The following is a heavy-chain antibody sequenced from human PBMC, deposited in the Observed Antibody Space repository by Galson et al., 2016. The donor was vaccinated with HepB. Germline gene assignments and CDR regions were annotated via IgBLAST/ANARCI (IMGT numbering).Heavy chain of an antibody. CDR2: IHYKGNT. CDR3: ARSNFGDYIHY. D-gene: IGHD4-17*01. V-gene: IGHV4-59*01. Sequence: SETLSLTCTVSGGSISGYYWSWLRQPPGKGPEWIGYIHYKGNTDYNPSLRGRVTMSVDTSKNHFSLKLTSVTAADTAIYYCARSNFGDYIHYWGQGALVTVSS. CDR1: GGSISGYY. J-gene: IGHJ4*02.